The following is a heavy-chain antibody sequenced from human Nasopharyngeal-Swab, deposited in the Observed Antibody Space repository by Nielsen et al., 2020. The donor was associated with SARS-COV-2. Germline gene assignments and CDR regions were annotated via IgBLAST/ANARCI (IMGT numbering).Heavy chain of an antibody. CDR1: GFTFRGYW. CDR3: AKDLSSCWGGDY. D-gene: IGHD6-19*01. CDR2: INQDGSER. Sequence: GESLKISCAASGFTFRGYWMTWVRQAPGKGPEWVANINQDGSERKYGDSAKGRFTISRDDAENSVHLQMNSLSVEDTAVYYCAKDLSSCWGGDYWGQGTLVAVSS. V-gene: IGHV3-7*01. J-gene: IGHJ4*02.